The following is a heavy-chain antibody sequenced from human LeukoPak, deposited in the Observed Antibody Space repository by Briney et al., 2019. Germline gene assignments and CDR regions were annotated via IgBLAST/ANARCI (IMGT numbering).Heavy chain of an antibody. CDR1: GGTFSSYA. Sequence: SVKVSCKASGGTFSSYAISWVRQAPGQGLEWMGRIIPILGIANYAQKFQGRVTITADKSTSTAYMELSSLRSDDTAVYYCARDCPLREIVCAKDAFDIWGQGTMVTVSS. V-gene: IGHV1-69*04. D-gene: IGHD5/OR15-5a*01. CDR2: IIPILGIA. CDR3: ARDCPLREIVCAKDAFDI. J-gene: IGHJ3*02.